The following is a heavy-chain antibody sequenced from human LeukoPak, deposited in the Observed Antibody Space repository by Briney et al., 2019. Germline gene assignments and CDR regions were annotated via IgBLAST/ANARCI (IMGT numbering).Heavy chain of an antibody. Sequence: GGSLRLSCAASEFTSNSYAISWVRQAPGKGLEWVSGISASGGSTYYADSVKGRFTISRDNSKNTLYLQMNSLRDEDTAVYYCAKDVTATGTSALDIWGQGTMVTVSS. V-gene: IGHV3-23*01. J-gene: IGHJ3*02. CDR2: ISASGGST. CDR1: EFTSNSYA. D-gene: IGHD2-21*02. CDR3: AKDVTATGTSALDI.